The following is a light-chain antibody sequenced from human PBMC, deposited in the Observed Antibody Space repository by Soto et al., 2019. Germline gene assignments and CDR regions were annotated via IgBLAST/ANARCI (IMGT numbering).Light chain of an antibody. J-gene: IGLJ2*01. CDR3: AAWDDSLNGVV. V-gene: IGLV1-44*01. CDR1: SSDVGGYNY. Sequence: QSALTQPASVSGSPGQSITLSCTGTSSDVGGYNYVSWYQQLPGTAPKLLIYSNNQRPSGVPDRFSGSKSGTSASLAISGLQSEDEADYYCAAWDDSLNGVVFGGGTKLTVL. CDR2: SNN.